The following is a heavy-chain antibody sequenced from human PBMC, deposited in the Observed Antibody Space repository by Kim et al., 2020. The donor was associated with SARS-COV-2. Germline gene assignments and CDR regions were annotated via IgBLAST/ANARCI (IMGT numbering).Heavy chain of an antibody. J-gene: IGHJ5*02. D-gene: IGHD3-22*01. CDR3: SKDRAYFYERSGTRGAVDH. CDR2: LSGSGDNT. CDR1: GFTFSDYA. Sequence: GGSLRLSCAASGFTFSDYAMSWVRQAPGKGLEWVSGLSGSGDNTYYADSVKGRFTVSRDNSKNTLYLQMNSLRAEDTALYYCSKDRAYFYERSGTRGAVDHWGQGTLVTVSS. V-gene: IGHV3-23*01.